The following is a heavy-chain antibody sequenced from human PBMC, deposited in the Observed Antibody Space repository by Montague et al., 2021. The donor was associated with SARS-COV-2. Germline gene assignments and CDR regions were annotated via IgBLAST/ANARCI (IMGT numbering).Heavy chain of an antibody. Sequence: SETLSLTCTVSGGSISSSSHYWGWIRQPPGKGLEWIGSIYYSGSTYYNPSLKSRVTISVDTSKNQFSLTLSSVTAADTAVFYCATHSGDYTIFGVVIYYMDVWGKGTTVTVSS. J-gene: IGHJ6*03. CDR2: IYYSGST. D-gene: IGHD3-3*01. V-gene: IGHV4-39*01. CDR3: ATHSGDYTIFGVVIYYMDV. CDR1: GGSISSSSHY.